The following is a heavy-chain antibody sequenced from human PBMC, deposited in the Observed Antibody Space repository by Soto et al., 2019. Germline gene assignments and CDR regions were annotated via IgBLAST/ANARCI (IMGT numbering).Heavy chain of an antibody. V-gene: IGHV3-33*01. J-gene: IGHJ3*02. CDR3: ARDRPPFAVTGDAFDI. D-gene: IGHD4-4*01. CDR1: GFTFRNYG. Sequence: QVQLVESGGGVVQPGRSLRLSCAASGFTFRNYGMHWVRQAPGKGLEWVAVIWYDGSNKYFADSVKGRFTISRDNSKNTLYLQMNSLRAEDTAVYYCARDRPPFAVTGDAFDIWGQGTMLTVSS. CDR2: IWYDGSNK.